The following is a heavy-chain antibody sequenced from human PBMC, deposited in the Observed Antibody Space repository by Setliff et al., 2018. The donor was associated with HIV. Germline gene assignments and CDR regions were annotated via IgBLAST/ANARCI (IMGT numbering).Heavy chain of an antibody. Sequence: PSETLSLTCTVSGGPISSYYWSWIRQPPGKGLEWIGYIYNTGSTYHSPSLESRVTISIDTSKNQFSLKLSSVTAADTAVYFCARGRGSSSSWPIDYWGQGTLVTVSS. CDR3: ARGRGSSSSWPIDY. V-gene: IGHV4-59*12. D-gene: IGHD6-13*01. CDR2: IYNTGST. CDR1: GGPISSYY. J-gene: IGHJ4*02.